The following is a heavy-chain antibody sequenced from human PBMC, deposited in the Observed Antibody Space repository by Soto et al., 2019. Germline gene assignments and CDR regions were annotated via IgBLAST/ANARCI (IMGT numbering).Heavy chain of an antibody. J-gene: IGHJ4*02. CDR2: ISTFNGNT. CDR3: ARDSGDDSSGYYNFDY. V-gene: IGHV1-18*01. CDR1: GYTFTSYG. Sequence: ASVKVSCKASGYTFTSYGISWVRQAPGQGLEWVGWISTFNGNTNYAQKLQGRVTMTTDTSTSTAYMELRSLRSDDTAVYYCARDSGDDSSGYYNFDYWGQGTLVTVSS. D-gene: IGHD3-22*01.